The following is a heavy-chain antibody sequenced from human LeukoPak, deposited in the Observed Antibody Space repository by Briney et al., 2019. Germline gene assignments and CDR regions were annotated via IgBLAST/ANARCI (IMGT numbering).Heavy chain of an antibody. CDR3: ARGSIYSGTYYAFDI. CDR1: GYTFTSYG. Sequence: ASVKVSCKASGYTFTSYGITWVRQAPGQGLEWMGWGNLYTAKTNYPQKLQGRVTMTTDTSTSTAYMELRSLRSDDTAVYYCARGSIYSGTYYAFDIWGQGTMVTVSS. V-gene: IGHV1-18*01. J-gene: IGHJ3*02. D-gene: IGHD1-26*01. CDR2: GNLYTAKT.